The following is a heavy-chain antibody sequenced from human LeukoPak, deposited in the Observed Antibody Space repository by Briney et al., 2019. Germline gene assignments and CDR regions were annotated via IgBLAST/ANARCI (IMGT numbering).Heavy chain of an antibody. D-gene: IGHD5-18*01. CDR1: GFTFDDYA. CDR2: ISWNSGSI. J-gene: IGHJ4*02. V-gene: IGHV3-9*01. CDR3: AKVTYSYGSESLDY. Sequence: QPGGSLRLSCAASGFTFDDYAMHWVRQAPGKGLEWVSGISWNSGSIGYADSVKGRFTISRDNAMNSLYLQMNSLRAEDTALYYCAKVTYSYGSESLDYWGQGTLVTVSS.